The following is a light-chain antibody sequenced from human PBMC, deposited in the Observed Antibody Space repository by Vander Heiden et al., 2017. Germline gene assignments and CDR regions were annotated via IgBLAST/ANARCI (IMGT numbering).Light chain of an antibody. CDR2: DNY. CDR3: QSYDDSLGIVI. CDR1: SSNIGADYV. J-gene: IGLJ2*01. V-gene: IGLV1-40*01. Sequence: QSVLAPPPSVSGTPGQRFTVSCTGGSSNIGADYVVHWYQQLPGTAPKLLIYDNYNRPSGVPDRFSASKSGTSAFLAITGLQAEDEADYYCQSYDDSLGIVIFGGGTKLTVL.